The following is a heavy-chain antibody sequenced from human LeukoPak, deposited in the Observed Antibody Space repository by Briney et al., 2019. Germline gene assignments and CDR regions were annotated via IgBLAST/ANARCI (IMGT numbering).Heavy chain of an antibody. V-gene: IGHV4-38-2*01. CDR3: ARHAVGLGNWFDP. J-gene: IGHJ5*02. Sequence: SETLSLTCAVSGYSISSGYYWGWIRPPPGKGLEWIGSIYHSGSTYYNPSLKSRVTISVDTSKNQFSLKLSSVTAADTAVYYCARHAVGLGNWFDPWGQGTLVTVSS. CDR1: GYSISSGYY. CDR2: IYHSGST. D-gene: IGHD1-26*01.